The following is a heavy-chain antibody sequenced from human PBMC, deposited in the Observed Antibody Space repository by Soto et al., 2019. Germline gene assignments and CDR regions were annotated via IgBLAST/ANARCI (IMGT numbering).Heavy chain of an antibody. CDR2: ISYDGSNK. J-gene: IGHJ4*02. V-gene: IGHV3-30-3*01. D-gene: IGHD3-16*01. CDR1: GFTFSSYA. CDR3: ARARHHYYDYVWGSY. Sequence: QVQLVESGGGVVQPGRSLRLSCAASGFTFSSYAMHWVRQAPGKGLEWVAVISYDGSNKYYADSVKGRFTISRDNSKNTLYLQMTSLRAEDTAVYYCARARHHYYDYVWGSYWGQGTLVTVSS.